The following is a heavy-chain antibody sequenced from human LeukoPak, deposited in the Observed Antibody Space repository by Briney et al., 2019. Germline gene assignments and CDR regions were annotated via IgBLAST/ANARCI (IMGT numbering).Heavy chain of an antibody. J-gene: IGHJ6*03. V-gene: IGHV4-39*01. D-gene: IGHD1-1*01. CDR2: IYYSGST. CDR1: GASISSSRYY. Sequence: TSETLSLTCGVSGASISSSRYYWNWIRQAPGKGLEWIGSIYYSGSTYYNPSLKSRVTISVDRAKNQFSLRLSSVTAADTAVYYCAEGTFTTSFYYYYLDVWGNGTTVTVSS. CDR3: AEGTFTTSFYYYYLDV.